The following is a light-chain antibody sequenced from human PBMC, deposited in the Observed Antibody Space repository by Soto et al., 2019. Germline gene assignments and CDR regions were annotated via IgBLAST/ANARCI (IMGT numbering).Light chain of an antibody. CDR2: RAS. CDR3: QQYNNWPIT. J-gene: IGKJ5*01. V-gene: IGKV3D-15*01. Sequence: IQMTQSPATLSVSPVERATLSFRASQTIYSNVAWYQQRPGQAPRLLIYRASARATGIPARFSGSGSGTEFTLTISSLQSEDFAVYYCQQYNNWPITFGQGTRLEIK. CDR1: QTIYSN.